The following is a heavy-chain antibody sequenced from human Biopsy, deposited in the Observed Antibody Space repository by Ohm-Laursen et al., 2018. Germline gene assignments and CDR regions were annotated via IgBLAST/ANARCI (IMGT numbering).Heavy chain of an antibody. V-gene: IGHV4-59*11. Sequence: SQTLSLTCTVSGGSFTGHYWSWIRQPPGKGLEWIGHISCTGYTSYNASLKSRVTISVGTSRNHFSLRLSSLTAADTAVYYCARGSNDFGGLYFPRWGQGTLLTVSS. D-gene: IGHD4-23*01. CDR2: ISCTGYT. CDR1: GGSFTGHY. CDR3: ARGSNDFGGLYFPR. J-gene: IGHJ4*02.